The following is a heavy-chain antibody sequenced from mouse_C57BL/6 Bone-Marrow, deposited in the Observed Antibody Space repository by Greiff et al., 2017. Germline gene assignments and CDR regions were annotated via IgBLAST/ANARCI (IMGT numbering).Heavy chain of an antibody. J-gene: IGHJ2*01. V-gene: IGHV1-4*01. CDR1: GYTFTSYT. CDR3: ARRNYGDY. Sequence: VKVVESGAELARPGASVKMSCKASGYTFTSYTMHWVKQRPGQGLEWIGYINPSSGYTKYNQKFKVKATLTADKSSSTAYMQLSSLTSEDSAVYYGARRNYGDYWGQGTTLTVSA. CDR2: INPSSGYT. D-gene: IGHD1-2*01.